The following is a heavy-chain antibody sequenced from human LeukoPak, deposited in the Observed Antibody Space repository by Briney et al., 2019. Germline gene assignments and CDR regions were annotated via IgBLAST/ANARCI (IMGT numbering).Heavy chain of an antibody. CDR3: ARALGSGWVYFL. D-gene: IGHD3-10*01. CDR2: INSDGSST. Sequence: GGSLRLSCAASGFTFSSYWMHWVRHAPGKGLVWVSCINSDGSSTSYADSVKGRFTISRDNAKNTLYLQMNSLRVEGTAVYYCARALGSGWVYFLGGQGTLVTVSS. J-gene: IGHJ4*02. CDR1: GFTFSSYW. V-gene: IGHV3-74*01.